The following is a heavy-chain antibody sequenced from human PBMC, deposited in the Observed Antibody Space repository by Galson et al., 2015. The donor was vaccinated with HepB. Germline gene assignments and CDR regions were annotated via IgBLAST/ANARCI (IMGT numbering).Heavy chain of an antibody. CDR2: ISYDGSNK. CDR3: ARGAPPVLDAFDI. V-gene: IGHV3-30-3*01. D-gene: IGHD6-6*01. CDR1: GFTFSSYA. Sequence: SLRLSCAASGFTFSSYAMHWVRQAPGKGLEWVAVISYDGSNKYYADSVKGRFTISRDNSKNTLYLQMNSLRAEDTAVYYCARGAPPVLDAFDIWGQGTMVTVSS. J-gene: IGHJ3*02.